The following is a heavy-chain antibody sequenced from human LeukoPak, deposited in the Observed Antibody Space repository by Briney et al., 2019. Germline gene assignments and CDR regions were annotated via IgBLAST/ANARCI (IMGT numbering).Heavy chain of an antibody. CDR2: ISSSGNYL. V-gene: IGHV3-21*01. CDR1: GFSFRTYS. Sequence: GGSLRLSCAASGFSFRTYSFIWVRQAPGKGLEWVASISSSGNYLYYADSFKGRFTISRDTAKNSLYLQMNILRVEDTAVYYCARPETEGEISGAWGYWGQGTLVTVSS. CDR3: ARPETEGEISGAWGY. D-gene: IGHD3-16*01. J-gene: IGHJ4*02.